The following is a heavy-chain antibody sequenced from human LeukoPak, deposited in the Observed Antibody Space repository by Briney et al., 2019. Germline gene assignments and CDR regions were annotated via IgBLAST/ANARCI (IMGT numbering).Heavy chain of an antibody. CDR1: GYTFTSYY. CDR3: ARVKPNYYDSSAYGTFDI. V-gene: IGHV1-46*01. CDR2: INPSGSST. Sequence: VASVKVSCKASGYTFTSYYMHWVRQAPGQGLEWMVIINPSGSSTSYAQKFQGRVTMTRDTSTSTVYMELSSLRSEDTAVYYCARVKPNYYDSSAYGTFDIWGQGTMVTVSS. J-gene: IGHJ3*02. D-gene: IGHD3-22*01.